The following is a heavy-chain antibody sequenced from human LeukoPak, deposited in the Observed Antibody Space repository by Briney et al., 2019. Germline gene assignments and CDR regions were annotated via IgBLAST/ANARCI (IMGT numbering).Heavy chain of an antibody. D-gene: IGHD2-2*01. Sequence: PGGSLRLSCAASGFTFSSYSMNWVRQAPGKRLEWVSSISSSSSYICYADSVKGRFTISRDNAKNSLYLQMNSLRAEDTAVYYCAVHCSSTSCPNYYYYYYMDVWGKGTTVTVSS. CDR1: GFTFSSYS. J-gene: IGHJ6*03. CDR3: AVHCSSTSCPNYYYYYYMDV. CDR2: ISSSSSYI. V-gene: IGHV3-21*01.